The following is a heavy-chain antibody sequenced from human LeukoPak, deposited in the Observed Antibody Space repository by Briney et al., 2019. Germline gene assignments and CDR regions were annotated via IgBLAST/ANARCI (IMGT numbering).Heavy chain of an antibody. Sequence: PSETLSLTCTVSGGSLNTFYWSWIRQPPGKGLEWIGYISYSGTSNSNPSLKSRVTISLDTSKNQFSLKLTSVTAADTAVYYCARHASYFGSGHDYWGQGSLVTVSS. CDR2: ISYSGTS. D-gene: IGHD3-10*01. J-gene: IGHJ4*02. CDR3: ARHASYFGSGHDY. CDR1: GGSLNTFY. V-gene: IGHV4-59*08.